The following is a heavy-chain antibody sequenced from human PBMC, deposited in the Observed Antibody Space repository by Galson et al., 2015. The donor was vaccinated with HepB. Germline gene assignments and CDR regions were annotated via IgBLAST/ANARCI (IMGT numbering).Heavy chain of an antibody. J-gene: IGHJ6*03. CDR1: GFTFSSYG. D-gene: IGHD2-2*02. CDR2: ISYDGSNK. V-gene: IGHV3-30*18. CDR3: AKDPRYCSSTSCYTRDYYYYYMDV. Sequence: SLRLSCAASGFTFSSYGMHWVRQAPGKGLEWVAVISYDGSNKYYADSVKGRFTISRDNSKNTLYLQMNSLRAEDTAVYYCAKDPRYCSSTSCYTRDYYYYYMDVWGKGTTVTVSS.